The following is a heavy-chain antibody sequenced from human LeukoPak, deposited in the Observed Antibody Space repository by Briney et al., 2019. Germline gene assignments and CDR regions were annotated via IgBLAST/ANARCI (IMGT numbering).Heavy chain of an antibody. Sequence: GGSLRLSCAASGFPVSAYYMSWVRQAPGKGLEWVSVIYSGGSTYYADSVKGRFTISRDNSKNTLYLQMNSLRAEDTAVYYCARLNMVRGVQPGMFDPWGQGTLVTVSS. CDR3: ARLNMVRGVQPGMFDP. CDR1: GFPVSAYY. D-gene: IGHD3-10*01. J-gene: IGHJ5*02. V-gene: IGHV3-53*01. CDR2: IYSGGST.